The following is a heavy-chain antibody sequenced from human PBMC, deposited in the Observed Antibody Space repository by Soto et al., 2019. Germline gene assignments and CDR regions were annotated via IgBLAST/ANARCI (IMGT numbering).Heavy chain of an antibody. D-gene: IGHD2-2*02. CDR3: ARDGYCNNTSCSTWGGKFDP. J-gene: IGHJ5*02. CDR2: ISSSSDYT. CDR1: GFSFSDYY. Sequence: QVQLVESGGGLVKPGGSLRLSCAASGFSFSDYYMSWIRQAPGKGLEWISYISSSSDYTNYADSVKGRFTISRDNAKKSLFLALTNLRAADTAVYYCARDGYCNNTSCSTWGGKFDPWGQGTLVTVSS. V-gene: IGHV3-11*06.